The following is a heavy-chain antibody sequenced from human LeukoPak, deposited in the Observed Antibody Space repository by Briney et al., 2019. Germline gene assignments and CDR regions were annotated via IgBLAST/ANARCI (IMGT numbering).Heavy chain of an antibody. J-gene: IGHJ6*03. CDR1: GFTFSSYA. CDR2: TKHDEYEK. V-gene: IGHV3-7*01. Sequence: GGSLRLSCAASGFTFSSYAMSWVRQTPGKGLEWVANTKHDEYEKYYADSVEGRFTIYRDDAKNSLYLHMNYLRAEDTAVYFCARDGARAGRYSRMDVWGKGTTVTVSS. D-gene: IGHD2-15*01. CDR3: ARDGARAGRYSRMDV.